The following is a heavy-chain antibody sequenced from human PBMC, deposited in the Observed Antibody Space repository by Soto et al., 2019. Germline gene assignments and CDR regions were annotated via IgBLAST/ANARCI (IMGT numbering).Heavy chain of an antibody. CDR2: IFSNDEK. D-gene: IGHD6-13*01. J-gene: IGHJ5*02. CDR3: ASTYSTSWYWFDH. Sequence: QVTVKESGPVLVKPTETLTLTCTVSGFSLSNAGLGVSWIRQPPGKALEWLAHIFSNDEKSYSTSLKSRLTISKDTSKSQVVLTMTNMDPVDTATYYCASTYSTSWYWFDHWGQETLVTVSS. V-gene: IGHV2-26*04. CDR1: GFSLSNAGLG.